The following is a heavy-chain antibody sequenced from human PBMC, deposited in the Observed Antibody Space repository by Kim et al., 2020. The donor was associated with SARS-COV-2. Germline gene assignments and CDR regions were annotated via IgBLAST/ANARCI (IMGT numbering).Heavy chain of an antibody. CDR1: GGSISNYY. V-gene: IGHV4-59*01. D-gene: IGHD2-21*02. CDR3: AGAYCGGDCYGIAEYFQH. J-gene: IGHJ1*01. Sequence: SETLSLTCTVSGGSISNYYWSWIRQPPGKGLERIGYIYYSGSTNYNPSLKSRVAISVDTSKNQFSLNLTSVTAADTAVYYCAGAYCGGDCYGIAEYFQHWGQGTLVTVSS. CDR2: IYYSGST.